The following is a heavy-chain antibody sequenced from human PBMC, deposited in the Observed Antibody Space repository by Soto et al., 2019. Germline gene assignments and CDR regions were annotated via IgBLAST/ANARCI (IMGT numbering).Heavy chain of an antibody. CDR2: TNAANGYI. CDR3: ARDGGAGMDV. D-gene: IGHD3-16*01. J-gene: IGHJ6*02. CDR1: GYIFSSFS. Sequence: ASVKVSFKACGYIFSSFSVHWLRQAPGQSLEWIGWTNAANGYIEYSLDLQGRVTITRDTSVNTVYMQLSSLTSEDGAVYYCARDGGAGMDVWGQGTTVTVSS. V-gene: IGHV1-3*02.